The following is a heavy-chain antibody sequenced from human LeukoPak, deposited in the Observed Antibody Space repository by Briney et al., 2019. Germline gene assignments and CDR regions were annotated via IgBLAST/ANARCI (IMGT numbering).Heavy chain of an antibody. CDR3: ARDPSRGYSSGWYIGMNAFDI. D-gene: IGHD6-19*01. CDR1: GNSISTSKS. V-gene: IGHV4-39*07. CDR2: INHSGST. Sequence: SDTLCLTCTVSGNSISTSKSYWGWIRQPPLKGLEWIGDINHSGSTNYNPSLKSRVTISVDTSKNQFSLKLSSVTAADTAVYYCARDPSRGYSSGWYIGMNAFDIWGQGTMVTVSS. J-gene: IGHJ3*02.